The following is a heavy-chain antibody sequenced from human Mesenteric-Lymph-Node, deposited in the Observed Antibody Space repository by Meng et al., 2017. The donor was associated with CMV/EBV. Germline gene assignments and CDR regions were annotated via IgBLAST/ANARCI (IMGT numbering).Heavy chain of an antibody. CDR2: MNPNSGNT. J-gene: IGHJ6*02. CDR3: ARVHNYYYGMDV. V-gene: IGHV1-8*03. Sequence: ASVKVSCKASGYTFTSYDINWVRQATGQGLEWMGWMNPNSGNTGYAQKFQGRVTITRNTSISTAYMELSSLRSEDTAVYYCARVHNYYYGMDVWGQGTTVTVSS. CDR1: GYTFTSYD.